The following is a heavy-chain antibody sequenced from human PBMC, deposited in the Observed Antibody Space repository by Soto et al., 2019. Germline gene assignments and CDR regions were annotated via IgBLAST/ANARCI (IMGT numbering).Heavy chain of an antibody. D-gene: IGHD3-22*01. Sequence: GGSLRLSCAASGFTVSSNYMSWVRQAPGKGLEWVSVIYSGGSTYYADSVKGRFTISRDNSKNTLYLQMNSLRAEDTAVYYCARDGPPDSSGYNFDYWGQGTLVTVSS. CDR2: IYSGGST. J-gene: IGHJ4*02. CDR1: GFTVSSNY. CDR3: ARDGPPDSSGYNFDY. V-gene: IGHV3-53*01.